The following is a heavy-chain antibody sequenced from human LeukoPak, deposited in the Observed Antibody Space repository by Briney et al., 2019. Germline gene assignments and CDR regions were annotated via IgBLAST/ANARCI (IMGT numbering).Heavy chain of an antibody. J-gene: IGHJ4*02. V-gene: IGHV1-18*04. CDR3: AREKTGPMVRGVTLDY. CDR2: ISAYNGNT. D-gene: IGHD3-10*01. Sequence: ASVKVSCKASGYTFTSYGISWVRQAPGQGLEWRGWISAYNGNTNYAQKLQGRVTMTTDTSTSTAYMELRSLRSDDTAVYYCAREKTGPMVRGVTLDYWGQGTLVTVSS. CDR1: GYTFTSYG.